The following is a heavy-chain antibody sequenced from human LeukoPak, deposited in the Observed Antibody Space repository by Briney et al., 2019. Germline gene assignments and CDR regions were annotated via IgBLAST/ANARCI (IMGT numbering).Heavy chain of an antibody. V-gene: IGHV4-59*01. CDR3: ARDRWVGKWLAAFDI. D-gene: IGHD6-19*01. J-gene: IGHJ3*02. Sequence: PSQTLSLTCTVSGGSISSYYWSWIRQPPGKGLEWIGYIYYSGSTNYNPSLKSRVTISVDTSKNQFSLKLSSVTAADTAVYYCARDRWVGKWLAAFDIWGQGTMVTVSS. CDR1: GGSISSYY. CDR2: IYYSGST.